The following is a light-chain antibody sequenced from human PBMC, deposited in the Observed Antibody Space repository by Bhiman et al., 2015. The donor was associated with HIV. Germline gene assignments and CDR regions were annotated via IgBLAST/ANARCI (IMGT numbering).Light chain of an antibody. CDR2: KDN. CDR3: CSFAGTYQPYL. CDR1: SGSIASNY. Sequence: NFMLTQPHSVSESPGKTLTISCTGSSGSIASNYVQWFQQRPGSAPTILIYKDNQRPSGVPDRFSGSIDSSSNSASLTISGLQAEDEANYFCCSFAGTYQPYLFGSGTKVTV. V-gene: IGLV6-57*02. J-gene: IGLJ1*01.